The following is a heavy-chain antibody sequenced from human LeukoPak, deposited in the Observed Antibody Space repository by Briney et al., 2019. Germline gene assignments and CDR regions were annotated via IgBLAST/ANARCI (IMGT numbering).Heavy chain of an antibody. Sequence: GGSLRLSCAASGFTVSSNYMSWARQAPGKGLEWVSVIYSGGSTYYADSVKGRFTISRDNAKNTLYLQMNSLRAEDTAVYYCARLVDDYLDAFDIWGQGTMVTVSS. CDR2: IYSGGST. D-gene: IGHD5-24*01. J-gene: IGHJ3*02. CDR3: ARLVDDYLDAFDI. CDR1: GFTVSSNY. V-gene: IGHV3-53*01.